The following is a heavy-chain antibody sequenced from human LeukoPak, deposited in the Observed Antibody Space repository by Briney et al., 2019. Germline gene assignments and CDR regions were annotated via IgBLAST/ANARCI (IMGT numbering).Heavy chain of an antibody. V-gene: IGHV4-30-2*01. Sequence: TSETLSLTCTVSGGSISSGGYYWSWIRQPPGKGLEWIGYIYHSGSTYYNPSLKSRVTISVDRSKNQFSLKLSSVTAADTAVYYCARMYYYGSGSTNLGDYWGQGTLVTVSS. CDR1: GGSISSGGYY. CDR2: IYHSGST. CDR3: ARMYYYGSGSTNLGDY. J-gene: IGHJ4*02. D-gene: IGHD3-10*01.